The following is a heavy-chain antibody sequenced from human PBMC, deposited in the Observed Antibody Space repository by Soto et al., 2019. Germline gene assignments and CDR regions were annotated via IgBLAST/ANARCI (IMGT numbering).Heavy chain of an antibody. CDR1: GVTVSSNY. Sequence: EVQLVEPGGGLVQPGGSLRLPCAAPGVTVSSNYMSWVRQAPGKGLEWVSVIYSGGSTYYADSVKGRFTISRDNSKNTLYLQMNSLRAEDTAVYYCARHGYNYGGGYFDYWGQGTLVTVSS. D-gene: IGHD5-18*01. J-gene: IGHJ4*02. CDR2: IYSGGST. V-gene: IGHV3-66*04. CDR3: ARHGYNYGGGYFDY.